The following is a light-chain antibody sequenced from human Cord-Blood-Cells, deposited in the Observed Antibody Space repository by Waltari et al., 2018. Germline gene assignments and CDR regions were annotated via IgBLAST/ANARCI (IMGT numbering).Light chain of an antibody. CDR1: QSVSSN. V-gene: IGKV3-15*01. CDR2: GAS. CDR3: QQYNNWPPWT. Sequence: IVMRKSPATLSVSPGERATLSCRASQSVSSNLAWYQQKPGRAPRLLIYGASTRATGIPARFSGSGSGTEFTLTISSLQSEDFAVYYCQQYNNWPPWTFGQGTKVEIK. J-gene: IGKJ1*01.